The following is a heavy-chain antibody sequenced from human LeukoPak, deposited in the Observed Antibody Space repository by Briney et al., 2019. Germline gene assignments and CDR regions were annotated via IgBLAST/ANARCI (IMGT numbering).Heavy chain of an antibody. CDR3: AKGGGWSWSCYYHYMDV. CDR1: GFTFSSYG. CDR2: IRYDGSNK. J-gene: IGHJ6*03. D-gene: IGHD3-10*01. V-gene: IGHV3-30*02. Sequence: GGSLRLSCAASGFTFSSYGMYWVRQAPGKGLEWVAFIRYDGSNKYYADSVKGRFTISRDNSKNTLDLQMKSLRAEDTAVYYCAKGGGWSWSCYYHYMDVWGKGTTVTISS.